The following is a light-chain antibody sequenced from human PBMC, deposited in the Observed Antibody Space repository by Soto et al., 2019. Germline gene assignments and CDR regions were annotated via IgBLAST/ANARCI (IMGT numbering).Light chain of an antibody. J-gene: IGKJ2*01. CDR1: QAIGSW. CDR3: QQAHSFPFT. V-gene: IGKV1D-12*01. CDR2: AAS. Sequence: DIQMTQSPSSVSASVGDRVTITCRASQAIGSWLAWYQQKPGKAPKLLIYAASTLQGAVPLRFSGRGSGTDFTITISSLLPEDFATYYCQQAHSFPFTFGQGTQLEI.